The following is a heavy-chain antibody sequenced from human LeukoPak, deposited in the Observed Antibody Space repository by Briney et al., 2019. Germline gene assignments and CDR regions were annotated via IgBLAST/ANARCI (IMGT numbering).Heavy chain of an antibody. J-gene: IGHJ4*02. CDR3: ARARRGDYRGSFDY. V-gene: IGHV3-66*01. Sequence: PGGSLRLSCAASGFSFSSYSIHWVRQAPGKGLEWVSVIYSGGSTYYADSVKGRFTISRDNSKNTLYLQMNSLRAEDTAVYYCARARRGDYRGSFDYWGQGTLVTVSS. CDR1: GFSFSSYS. D-gene: IGHD3-10*01. CDR2: IYSGGST.